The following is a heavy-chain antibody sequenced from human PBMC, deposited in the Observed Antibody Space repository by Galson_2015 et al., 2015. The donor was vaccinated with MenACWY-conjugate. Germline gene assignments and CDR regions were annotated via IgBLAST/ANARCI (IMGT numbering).Heavy chain of an antibody. V-gene: IGHV4-39*07. D-gene: IGHD3-22*01. J-gene: IGHJ4*02. CDR2: IYYSGTT. Sequence: TLSLTCSVSGGSISSGTYYWVWIRQPPGRGLEWIGSIYYSGTTYYNPSLKSRVTISKDTSKNQFSLKLNSVTAADTAVYYCARDYDSSGAYFDYWGQGTLVTVSS. CDR3: ARDYDSSGAYFDY. CDR1: GGSISSGTYY.